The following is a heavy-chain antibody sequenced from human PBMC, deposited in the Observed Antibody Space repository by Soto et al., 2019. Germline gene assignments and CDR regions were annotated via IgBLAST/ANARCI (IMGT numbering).Heavy chain of an antibody. CDR3: ARVGLRFLRATYYYYGMDV. Sequence: GASVKVSCTDSGGTFSSYAISWVRQAPGQGLEWMGGIIPIFGTANYAQKFQGRVTITADESTSTAYMELSSLRSEDTAVYYCARVGLRFLRATYYYYGMDVWGQGTTVTVSS. J-gene: IGHJ6*02. V-gene: IGHV1-69*13. D-gene: IGHD3-3*01. CDR2: IIPIFGTA. CDR1: GGTFSSYA.